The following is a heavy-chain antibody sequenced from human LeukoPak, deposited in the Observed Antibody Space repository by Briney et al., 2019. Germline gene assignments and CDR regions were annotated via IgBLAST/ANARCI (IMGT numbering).Heavy chain of an antibody. D-gene: IGHD5-18*01. CDR3: ARGGYSFDY. V-gene: IGHV3-7*01. CDR2: LHADGVEQ. Sequence: GGSLRLSCAASGFSLSGYWMTWVRQAPGKGLEWVARLHADGVEQNYVDSVTGRLTMSRDNAKNSLDLQMNSLRVEDTAVYYCARGGYSFDYLGQGTLVAVSS. J-gene: IGHJ4*02. CDR1: GFSLSGYW.